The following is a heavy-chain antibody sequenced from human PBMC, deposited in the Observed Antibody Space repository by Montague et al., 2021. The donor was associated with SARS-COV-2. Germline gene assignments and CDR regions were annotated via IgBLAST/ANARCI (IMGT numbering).Heavy chain of an antibody. J-gene: IGHJ6*02. CDR1: GGSISSGGYY. V-gene: IGHV4-31*03. Sequence: TLSLTCTVSGGSISSGGYYWSWIRQHPGKGLEWIGYIYYSGSTYYNPSLKNRVTISVDTSKNQFSLKLSSVTAADTAVYYCARGGSYSSGWYGVDYYYGMDVWGQGTTVTVSS. CDR3: ARGGSYSSGWYGVDYYYGMDV. D-gene: IGHD6-19*01. CDR2: IYYSGST.